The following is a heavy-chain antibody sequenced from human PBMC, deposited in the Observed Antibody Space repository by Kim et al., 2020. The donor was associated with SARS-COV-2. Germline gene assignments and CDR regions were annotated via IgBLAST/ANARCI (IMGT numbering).Heavy chain of an antibody. CDR2: IPGGGPNT. CDR1: GFTFSTYA. V-gene: IGHV3-23*01. D-gene: IGHD3-22*01. CDR3: AKDYYGSDRTFSYGMDV. J-gene: IGHJ6*02. Sequence: GGSLRLSCVASGFTFSTYAMNWVRQTPGKGLEWVSGIPGGGPNTYYADSVKGRFTISRDNSKHTLYLHMNSLRADDTAVYYCAKDYYGSDRTFSYGMDVWGQGTTVTVSS.